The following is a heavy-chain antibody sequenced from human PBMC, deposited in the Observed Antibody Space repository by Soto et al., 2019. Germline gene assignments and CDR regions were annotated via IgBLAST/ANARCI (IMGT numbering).Heavy chain of an antibody. Sequence: LSLTCSVSGGSIRDYFWTWVRQPPGKGLEWIGYISSSGTINYNSSLKSRVTISLDTSRNHFSLKLSSVTTADTAVYFCARDRKLVIPGNYYYYGMDVWGQGTTVTVSS. J-gene: IGHJ6*02. D-gene: IGHD3-9*01. CDR2: ISSSGTI. CDR3: ARDRKLVIPGNYYYYGMDV. V-gene: IGHV4-59*01. CDR1: GGSIRDYF.